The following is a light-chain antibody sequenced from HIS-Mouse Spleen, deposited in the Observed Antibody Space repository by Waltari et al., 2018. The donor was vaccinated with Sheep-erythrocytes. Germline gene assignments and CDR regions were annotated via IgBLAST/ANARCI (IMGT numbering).Light chain of an antibody. CDR1: KLGDKY. CDR3: QAWDSSTVV. V-gene: IGLV3-1*01. J-gene: IGLJ2*01. CDR2: QDS. Sequence: SYELTQPPSVSVSPGQTASITCSGDKLGDKYACWYHQKPGQSPVLVIYQDSKRPSGIPERFSGSNSGNTATLTISGTQAMDEADYYCQAWDSSTVVFGGGTKLTDL.